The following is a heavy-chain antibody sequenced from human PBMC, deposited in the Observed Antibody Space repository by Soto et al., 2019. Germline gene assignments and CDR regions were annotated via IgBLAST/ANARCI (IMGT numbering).Heavy chain of an antibody. CDR3: AREVAQYQLLHSYYYMDV. D-gene: IGHD2-2*01. CDR2: IIPTFGMA. J-gene: IGHJ6*03. Sequence: QVQLVQSGAEVKKPGSSVKVSCKASGGTFSSYTINWVRQAPGQGLEWMGRIIPTFGMANYAQKFQARVTITADESTSTAYMQLSSLRSEDTGLYYCAREVAQYQLLHSYYYMDVWGKGTTVTVSS. CDR1: GGTFSSYT. V-gene: IGHV1-69*08.